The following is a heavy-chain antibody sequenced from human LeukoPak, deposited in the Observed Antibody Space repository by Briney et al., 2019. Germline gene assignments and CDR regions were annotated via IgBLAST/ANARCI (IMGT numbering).Heavy chain of an antibody. D-gene: IGHD3-22*01. Sequence: QPGGSLRLSCAASGFTFSSYGMHWVRQAPGKGLEWVAVISYDGSNKYYADSVKGRFTISRDNSKNTLYLQMNSLRAEDTAVYYCAKDSRPYYYDSSGYYPYNWFDPWGQGTLVTVSS. CDR2: ISYDGSNK. J-gene: IGHJ5*02. V-gene: IGHV3-30*18. CDR3: AKDSRPYYYDSSGYYPYNWFDP. CDR1: GFTFSSYG.